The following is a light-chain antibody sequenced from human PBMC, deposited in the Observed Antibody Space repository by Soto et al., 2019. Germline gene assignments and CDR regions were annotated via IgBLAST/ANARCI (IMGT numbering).Light chain of an antibody. Sequence: QSVLTQPPSASGSPGQSVTISCTGTSSDVGGYNHVSWYQQHPGKAPKLMIYEVTKRPSGVPDRFSGSKSGNTASLAISGLRSDDEATYYCAAWDDSLSGPVFGGGTKLTVL. V-gene: IGLV2-8*01. J-gene: IGLJ2*01. CDR3: AAWDDSLSGPV. CDR2: EVT. CDR1: SSDVGGYNH.